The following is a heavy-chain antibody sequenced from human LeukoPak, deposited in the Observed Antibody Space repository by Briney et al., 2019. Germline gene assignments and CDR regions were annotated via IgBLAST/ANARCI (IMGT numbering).Heavy chain of an antibody. J-gene: IGHJ4*02. Sequence: GESLKISCAASGFTFSSSWMTWVRQTPGKGLEWVANIKEDGSEKYYVDSVKGRFTISRDNAKNSLYLQMNSLRAEDTALYYCATDVGADWGQGTLVTVSS. V-gene: IGHV3-7*01. CDR2: IKEDGSEK. CDR3: ATDVGAD. CDR1: GFTFSSSW.